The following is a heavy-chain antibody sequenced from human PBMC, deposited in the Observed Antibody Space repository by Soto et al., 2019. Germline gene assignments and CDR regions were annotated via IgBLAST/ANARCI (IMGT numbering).Heavy chain of an antibody. CDR2: ISYDGSNK. CDR3: AKADYDILTGYEIPYYYYGRDV. D-gene: IGHD3-9*01. V-gene: IGHV3-30*18. CDR1: GFTFTSYV. J-gene: IGHJ6*02. Sequence: GGSLSLSCAASGFTFTSYVMHWVRQAPGKGLEWVAVISYDGSNKYYADSVKGRFTISRDNSKHTLYLQMNSMRAEDTAVYYLAKADYDILTGYEIPYYYYGRDVWGQGTRVTVSS.